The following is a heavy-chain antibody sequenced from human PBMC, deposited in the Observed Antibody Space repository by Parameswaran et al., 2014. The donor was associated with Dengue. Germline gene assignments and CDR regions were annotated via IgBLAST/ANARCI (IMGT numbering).Heavy chain of an antibody. CDR2: ISGSGGST. D-gene: IGHD2-2*02. Sequence: RWIRQPPGKGLEWVSAISGSGGSTYYADSVKGRFTISRDNSKNTLYLQMNSLRAEDTAVYYCAKDPARRGRDIVVVPAAIPLWYFDLWGRGTLVTVSS. CDR3: AKDPARRGRDIVVVPAAIPLWYFDL. J-gene: IGHJ2*01. V-gene: IGHV3-23*01.